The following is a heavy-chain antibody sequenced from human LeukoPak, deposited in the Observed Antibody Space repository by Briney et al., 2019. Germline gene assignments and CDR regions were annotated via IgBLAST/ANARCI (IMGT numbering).Heavy chain of an antibody. V-gene: IGHV3-21*01. Sequence: PGGSLRLSCAASGFTFSSYEMNWVRQAPGKGLEWVSSISSSSSYIYYADSVKGRFTISRDNAKNSLYLQMNSLRAEDTAVYYCARLYDGSGYHANHFDYWGQGALVTVSS. CDR3: ARLYDGSGYHANHFDY. D-gene: IGHD3-22*01. J-gene: IGHJ4*02. CDR1: GFTFSSYE. CDR2: ISSSSSYI.